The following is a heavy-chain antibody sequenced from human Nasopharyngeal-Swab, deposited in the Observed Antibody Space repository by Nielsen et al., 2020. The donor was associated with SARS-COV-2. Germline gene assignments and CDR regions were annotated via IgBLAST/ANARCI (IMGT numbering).Heavy chain of an antibody. CDR1: GFTFSSYS. Sequence: GGSLRLSCAASGFTFSSYSMNWVRQAPGKGLEWVSSISSSSSYIYYADSVKGRLTISRDNAKNSLYLQMNSLRAEDTAVYYCARGRAMIVVVDPYGMDVWGQGTTVTVSS. CDR3: ARGRAMIVVVDPYGMDV. V-gene: IGHV3-21*01. J-gene: IGHJ6*02. D-gene: IGHD3-22*01. CDR2: ISSSSSYI.